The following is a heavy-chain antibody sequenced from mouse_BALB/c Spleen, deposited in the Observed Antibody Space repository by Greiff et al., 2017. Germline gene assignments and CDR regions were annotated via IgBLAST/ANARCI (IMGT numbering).Heavy chain of an antibody. Sequence: VQLQQSGAELVRPGASVKLSCKASGFNIKDNYMHWVKQRPEQGLEWIGWIDPENGNTIYDPKFQGKASITADTSSNTAYLQLSSLTSEDTAVYYGAREAFDYWGQGTTLTVSS. CDR1: GFNIKDNY. CDR3: AREAFDY. V-gene: IGHV14-1*02. J-gene: IGHJ2*01. CDR2: IDPENGNT.